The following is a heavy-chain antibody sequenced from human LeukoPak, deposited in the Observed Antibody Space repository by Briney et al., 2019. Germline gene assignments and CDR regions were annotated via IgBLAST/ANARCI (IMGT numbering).Heavy chain of an antibody. V-gene: IGHV4-59*08. Sequence: PSETLSLTCTVSGGSISSYYWSWIRQPPGKGLEWIGYIYYSGSTNYNPSLKSRVTISVDTSKNQFSLKLSSVTAADTAVYYCARHASGIAVAAGYAEYFQHWGQGTLVTVSS. CDR1: GGSISSYY. CDR2: IYYSGST. J-gene: IGHJ1*01. D-gene: IGHD6-19*01. CDR3: ARHASGIAVAAGYAEYFQH.